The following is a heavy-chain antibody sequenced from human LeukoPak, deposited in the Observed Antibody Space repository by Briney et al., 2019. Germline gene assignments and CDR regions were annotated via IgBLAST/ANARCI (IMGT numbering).Heavy chain of an antibody. CDR3: ARARYDILTGYYFDY. D-gene: IGHD3-9*01. CDR2: IYYSGST. V-gene: IGHV4-59*01. J-gene: IGHJ4*02. Sequence: SETLSLTCTVSGGSISSYYWSWIRQPPGKGLEWIGYIYYSGSTNHNPSLKSRVTISVDTSKNQFSLKLSSVTAADTAVYYCARARYDILTGYYFDYWGQGTLVTVSS. CDR1: GGSISSYY.